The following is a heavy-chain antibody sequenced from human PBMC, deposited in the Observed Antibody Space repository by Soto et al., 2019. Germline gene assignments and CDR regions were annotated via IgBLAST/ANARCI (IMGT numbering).Heavy chain of an antibody. CDR3: ARIGYGGNCNDAFDI. CDR2: IDWDDDK. D-gene: IGHD2-15*01. Sequence: SGPTLVNPTHTRTLTCTFSGFSLSTSGMCVSWIRQPPGKALEWLALIDWDDDKYYSTSLKTRLTISKDTSKNQVALTMTNMDPVDTATYYCARIGYGGNCNDAFDIWGQGTMVTVSS. J-gene: IGHJ3*02. CDR1: GFSLSTSGMC. V-gene: IGHV2-70*01.